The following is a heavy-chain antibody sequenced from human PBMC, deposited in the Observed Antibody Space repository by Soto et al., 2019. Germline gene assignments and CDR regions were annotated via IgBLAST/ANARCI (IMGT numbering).Heavy chain of an antibody. CDR1: GYSFTNYW. D-gene: IGHD3-10*01. J-gene: IGHJ4*02. V-gene: IGHV5-51*01. Sequence: GESLKISGNGSGYSFTNYWIGWVRQMPGKGLEWMGIMYPDDSDTRYSPSFQGQVTMSADKSISTAYLQWSSLKASDTAIYYCERPDFYGSRHHFDYWGQGTLVPVSS. CDR2: MYPDDSDT. CDR3: ERPDFYGSRHHFDY.